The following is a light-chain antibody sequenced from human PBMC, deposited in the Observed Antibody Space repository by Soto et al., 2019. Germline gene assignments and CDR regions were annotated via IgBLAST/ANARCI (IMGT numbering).Light chain of an antibody. Sequence: QSALTQPPSASGSPGQTVSISCTGTSRDVGSDYNYVSWYQQYSGKAPKLIIYAVNQRPSGVTDRFSGSRSGNTASLTVSGRQAEDEADYYCSSYAGSNNWSFGRGTKLTVL. CDR1: SRDVGSDYNY. CDR3: SSYAGSNNWS. J-gene: IGLJ2*01. V-gene: IGLV2-8*01. CDR2: AVN.